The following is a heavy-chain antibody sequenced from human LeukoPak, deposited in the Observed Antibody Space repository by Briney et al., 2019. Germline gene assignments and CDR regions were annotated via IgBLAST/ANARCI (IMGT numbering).Heavy chain of an antibody. J-gene: IGHJ6*03. D-gene: IGHD3-22*01. Sequence: GGSLRLSCAASGFTFSVYGMHWVRQAPGKGLEWVSLIYSHGGTNYADSVKGRFTISRDNSKNTLYLQMNSMRAEDTAVYYCARDGIDSSSGISYYYYMAVWGKGTTVTISS. CDR3: ARDGIDSSSGISYYYYMAV. CDR1: GFTFSVYG. V-gene: IGHV3-66*01. CDR2: IYSHGGT.